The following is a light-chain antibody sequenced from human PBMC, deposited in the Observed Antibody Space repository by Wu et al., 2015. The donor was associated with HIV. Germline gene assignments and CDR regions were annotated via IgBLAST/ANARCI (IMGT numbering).Light chain of an antibody. CDR1: QSISSY. J-gene: IGKJ1*01. V-gene: IGKV1-39*01. Sequence: QMTPSPSSLSASVGDRVTIICRASQSISSYLNWYQQKPGKAPNLLIFAASSLQSGVPSRFSGSGSGTDFTLTISGLQPEDFANYYCQQSYSDSRTFGQGTKVEFK. CDR2: AAS. CDR3: QQSYSDSRT.